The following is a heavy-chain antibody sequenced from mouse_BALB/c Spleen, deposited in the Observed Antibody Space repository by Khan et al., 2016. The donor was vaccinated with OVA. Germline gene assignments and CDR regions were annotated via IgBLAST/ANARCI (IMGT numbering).Heavy chain of an antibody. CDR1: WFSLTSYG. V-gene: IGHV2-9*02. CDR3: ARDHGNTYEYFDY. CDR2: IWAGGST. D-gene: IGHD1-1*01. J-gene: IGHJ2*01. Sequence: QVPLKESGPGLVAPSQSLSITCTVSWFSLTSYGVHWVRHPPGKGLSWLGIIWAGGSTHYNSALMSSLSISKDNSTSQVFGKRIMLQTDNTAMYYCARDHGNTYEYFDYWGQGTTLTVSS.